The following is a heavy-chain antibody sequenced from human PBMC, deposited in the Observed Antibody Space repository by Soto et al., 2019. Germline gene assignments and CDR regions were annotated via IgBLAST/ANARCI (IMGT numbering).Heavy chain of an antibody. Sequence: SETLSRTCTVSGGSISSYYWSWIRQPPGKGLEWIGYIYYSGSTNYNPSPKSRVTISVDTSKNQFSLKLSSVTAADTAVYYCARGTFLEWFTGMDVWGQGTTVTVSS. CDR1: GGSISSYY. J-gene: IGHJ6*02. CDR3: ARGTFLEWFTGMDV. D-gene: IGHD3-3*01. CDR2: IYYSGST. V-gene: IGHV4-59*13.